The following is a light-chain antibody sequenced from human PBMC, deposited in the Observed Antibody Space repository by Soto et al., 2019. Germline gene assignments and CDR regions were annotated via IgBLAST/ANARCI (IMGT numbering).Light chain of an antibody. J-gene: IGLJ1*01. CDR2: EVS. CDR1: YRY. V-gene: IGLV2-14*01. CDR3: SSYRSDTTYV. Sequence: QSVLTQPASVSGSPGQSITISCTGSYRYVSWYQQHPGKAPKFMIYEVSNRPSGVSNRFSGSKSGNTASLTISGLQAEDEADYYCSSYRSDTTYVFGTGTKVT.